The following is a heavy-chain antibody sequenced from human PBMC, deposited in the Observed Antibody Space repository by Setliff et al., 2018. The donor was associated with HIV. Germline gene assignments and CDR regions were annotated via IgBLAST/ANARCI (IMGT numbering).Heavy chain of an antibody. CDR3: AREQWLVRGDAFDI. CDR1: EFTYNKYW. D-gene: IGHD6-19*01. Sequence: GGSLRLSCAASEFTYNKYWMSWVRQAPGKGLEWVSVIYSGGSTYYADSVKGRFTISRDNSKNTLYLQMNSLRAEDTAVYYCAREQWLVRGDAFDIWGQGTMVTVSS. CDR2: IYSGGST. J-gene: IGHJ3*02. V-gene: IGHV3-66*01.